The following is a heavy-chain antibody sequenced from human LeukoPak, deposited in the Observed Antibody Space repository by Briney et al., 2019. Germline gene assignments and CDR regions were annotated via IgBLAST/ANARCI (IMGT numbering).Heavy chain of an antibody. D-gene: IGHD3-22*01. Sequence: GASVTVSFTPSGYTFTINDISWVRQAPGQGLEGMGWIRVYNGNTDYAQTLQGRVTMTTDTSTSTAYMELRSLRSDGTAVYYCSRAGTNYYDTSGYLDYWGQGTLVTVSS. CDR2: IRVYNGNT. J-gene: IGHJ4*02. CDR3: SRAGTNYYDTSGYLDY. V-gene: IGHV1-18*01. CDR1: GYTFTIND.